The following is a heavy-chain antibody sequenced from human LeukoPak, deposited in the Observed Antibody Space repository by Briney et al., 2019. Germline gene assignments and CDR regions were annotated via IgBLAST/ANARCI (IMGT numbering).Heavy chain of an antibody. D-gene: IGHD1-7*01. CDR3: AKIRVIFNWNYAYYFDY. J-gene: IGHJ4*02. CDR1: GFTFNTYW. Sequence: GGSLRLSCAASGFTFNTYWMTWVRQAPGKGLEWVAVISYDGSDKYYADSVKGRFTISRDNSKNTLYLQMNSLRAEDTAVYYRAKIRVIFNWNYAYYFDYWGQGSLVTVSS. CDR2: ISYDGSDK. V-gene: IGHV3-30*18.